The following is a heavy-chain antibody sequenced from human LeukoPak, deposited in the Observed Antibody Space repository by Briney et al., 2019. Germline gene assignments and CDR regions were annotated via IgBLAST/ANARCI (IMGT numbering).Heavy chain of an antibody. CDR3: AKGLLRFLAWSSDP. Sequence: GGSLRLSCAASGFTFSSYGMHWVRQAPGKGLEWVAFIRYDGSNKYYAESVKGRFTISRDNSKNTLYLQMNSLRAEDTAVYYCAKGLLRFLAWSSDPWGQATLVTVSS. D-gene: IGHD3-3*01. J-gene: IGHJ5*02. CDR1: GFTFSSYG. V-gene: IGHV3-30*02. CDR2: IRYDGSNK.